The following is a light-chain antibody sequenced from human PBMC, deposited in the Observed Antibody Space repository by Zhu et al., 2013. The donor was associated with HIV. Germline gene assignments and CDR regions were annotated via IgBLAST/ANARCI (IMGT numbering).Light chain of an antibody. CDR2: DSS. CDR1: HTVSADY. J-gene: IGKJ1*01. Sequence: IVLTQSPGSLSLSPGERAILSCRASHTVSADYVAWYQQKPGQAPRLLIYDSSTRATGIPDRFSGSVSGTDFTLIITKVEPEDFAVYYCHQYGSSLWTFGQGTTVEIK. CDR3: HQYGSSLWT. V-gene: IGKV3-20*01.